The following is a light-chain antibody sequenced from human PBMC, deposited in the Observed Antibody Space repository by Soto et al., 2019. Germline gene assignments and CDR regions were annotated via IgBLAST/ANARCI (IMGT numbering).Light chain of an antibody. V-gene: IGLV2-14*01. CDR1: SSDVGGYNY. CDR3: SSYTSSSTL. Sequence: QSALTQPASVSGSPRQSITISCTGTSSDVGGYNYVSWYQQHPGKAPKLMIYEVSNRPSGVSNRFSGSKSGNTASLTISGLQAEDEADYYCSSYTSSSTLFGTGTKLTVL. J-gene: IGLJ1*01. CDR2: EVS.